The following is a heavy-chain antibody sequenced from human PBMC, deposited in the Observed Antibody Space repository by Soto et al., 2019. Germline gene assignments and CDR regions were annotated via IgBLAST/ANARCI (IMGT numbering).Heavy chain of an antibody. V-gene: IGHV3-11*06. Sequence: QMQLVESGGGLVKPGGSLRLSCAASGFNFGDYYMSWVRQAPGKGLVWVSFVSSTGSYTKYSDSVGGRFTVSRDNGKNSLHLQLNSLRVEDTAVYYCARLRVGVNWYFDLWGRGTLVTVSS. CDR3: ARLRVGVNWYFDL. D-gene: IGHD1-26*01. J-gene: IGHJ2*01. CDR2: VSSTGSYT. CDR1: GFNFGDYY.